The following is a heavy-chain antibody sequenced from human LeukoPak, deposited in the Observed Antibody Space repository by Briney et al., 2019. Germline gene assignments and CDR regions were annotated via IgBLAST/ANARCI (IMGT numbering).Heavy chain of an antibody. J-gene: IGHJ4*02. CDR3: ARGQWLVTSSFDS. CDR1: GFTFSSYA. D-gene: IGHD6-19*01. CDR2: ISGSGGTT. Sequence: GGSLRLSCAASGFTFSSYAMNWVRQVPGQGLEWLSGISGSGGTTYYADSVKDRFTVSRDNSKNTLYLQMSGLRAEDTALYYCARGQWLVTSSFDSWGQGTLVTVSS. V-gene: IGHV3-23*01.